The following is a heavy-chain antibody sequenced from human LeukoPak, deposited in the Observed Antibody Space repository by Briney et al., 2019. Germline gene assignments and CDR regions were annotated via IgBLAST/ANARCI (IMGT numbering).Heavy chain of an antibody. CDR2: IIPIFGTA. V-gene: IGHV1-69*06. D-gene: IGHD2-2*01. CDR1: GGTFSSYA. Sequence: SVKVSCTASGGTFSSYAISWVRQAPGQGLEWMGGIIPIFGTANYAQKFQGRVTITADKSTSTAYMELSSLRSEDTAVYYCARDHMGHIVVVPAAKGWFDPWGQGTLVTVSS. J-gene: IGHJ5*02. CDR3: ARDHMGHIVVVPAAKGWFDP.